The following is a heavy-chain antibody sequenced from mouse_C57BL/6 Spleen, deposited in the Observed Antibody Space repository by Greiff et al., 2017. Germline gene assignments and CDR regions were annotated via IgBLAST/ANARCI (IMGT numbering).Heavy chain of an antibody. J-gene: IGHJ1*03. CDR3: TRIYYGNYGWYFDV. CDR2: IRNKANNHAT. Sequence: EVKVVESGGGLVQPGGSMKLSCAASGFTFSDAWMDWVRQSPEKGLEWVAEIRNKANNHATYYAESVKGRFTISRDDSKSSVYQQINSLRAEDTGIYYCTRIYYGNYGWYFDVWGTGTTVTVSS. CDR1: GFTFSDAW. V-gene: IGHV6-6*01. D-gene: IGHD2-1*01.